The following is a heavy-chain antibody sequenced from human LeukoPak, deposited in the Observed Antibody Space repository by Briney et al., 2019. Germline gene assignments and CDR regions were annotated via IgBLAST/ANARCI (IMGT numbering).Heavy chain of an antibody. V-gene: IGHV3-21*01. CDR3: ASKLTVTTLIDY. J-gene: IGHJ4*02. CDR2: ISSSSSYI. Sequence: GGSLRLSCAASGFTFSSYSMNWVRQAPGKGLEGVSSISSSSSYIYYADSVKGGFTISRDNAKNSLYLQMNSLRAEDTAVYYCASKLTVTTLIDYWGQGTLVTVSS. D-gene: IGHD4-17*01. CDR1: GFTFSSYS.